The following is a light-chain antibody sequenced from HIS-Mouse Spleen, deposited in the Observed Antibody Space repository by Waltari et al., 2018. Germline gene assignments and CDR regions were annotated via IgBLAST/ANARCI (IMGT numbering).Light chain of an antibody. CDR2: RNN. CDR1: ISNIVSNY. J-gene: IGLJ3*02. V-gene: IGLV1-47*01. CDR3: AAWDDSLSGPV. Sequence: QSVLTQTPSASGTPGQMLTISCSGSISNIVSNYVYWYQQLPGTAPKLLIYRNNQRPSGVPDRFSGSKSGTSASLAISGLRSEDEADYYCAAWDDSLSGPVFGGGTKLTVL.